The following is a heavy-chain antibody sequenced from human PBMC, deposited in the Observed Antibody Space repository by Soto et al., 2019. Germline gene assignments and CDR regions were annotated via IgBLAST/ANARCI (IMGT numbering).Heavy chain of an antibody. CDR3: AKHAAYRGRAAAGTFDY. J-gene: IGHJ4*02. CDR1: GFTFSSYA. V-gene: IGHV3-23*01. CDR2: ISGSGGST. Sequence: GGSLRLSCAASGFTFSSYAMSWVRQAPGKGLEWVSAISGSGGSTYYADSVKGRFTISRDNSKNTLYLQMNSLRAEVTAVYYCAKHAAYRGRAAAGTFDYWGQGTLVTVSS. D-gene: IGHD6-13*01.